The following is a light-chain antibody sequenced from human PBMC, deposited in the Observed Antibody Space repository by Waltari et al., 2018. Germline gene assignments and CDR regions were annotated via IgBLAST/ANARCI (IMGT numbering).Light chain of an antibody. J-gene: IGKJ2*01. CDR3: QQYDAYPYT. Sequence: DIQMTQSPSILSASIGDRVTITCRASQNIYNWLAWYQQKPGRAPNLLIYEASNLESGVPSRFSGSGSGTEFTLTINSLQPDDFATYYCQQYDAYPYTFGQGAKLDMK. CDR1: QNIYNW. V-gene: IGKV1-5*03. CDR2: EAS.